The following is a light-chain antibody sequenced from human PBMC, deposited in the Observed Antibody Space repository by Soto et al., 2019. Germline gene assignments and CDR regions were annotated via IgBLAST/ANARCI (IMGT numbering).Light chain of an antibody. CDR1: SSDVGGYNY. J-gene: IGLJ1*01. CDR2: EVS. CDR3: SSYTSSSTRV. Sequence: VLTQPASVSGSPGQSITISCTGTSSDVGGYNYVSWYQQYPGKAPKLMIYEVSNRPSGVSNRFSASKSGNTASLTISGLQAEDEADYYCSSYTSSSTRVFGTGTKVTVL. V-gene: IGLV2-14*01.